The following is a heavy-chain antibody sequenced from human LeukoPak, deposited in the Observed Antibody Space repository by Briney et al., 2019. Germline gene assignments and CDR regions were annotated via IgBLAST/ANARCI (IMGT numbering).Heavy chain of an antibody. Sequence: GASVKVSCKASGYTFTSYGISWVRQAPGQGLEWMGWISAYNGNTNYAQKLQGRVTMTTDTSTDTAYMELSSLRSEDTAVYYCASAPFTMVRGKDYWGQGTLVTVSS. J-gene: IGHJ4*02. CDR2: ISAYNGNT. D-gene: IGHD3-10*01. V-gene: IGHV1-18*01. CDR3: ASAPFTMVRGKDY. CDR1: GYTFTSYG.